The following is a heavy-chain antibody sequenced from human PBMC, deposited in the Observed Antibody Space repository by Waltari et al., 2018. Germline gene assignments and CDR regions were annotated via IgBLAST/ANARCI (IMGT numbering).Heavy chain of an antibody. D-gene: IGHD2-15*01. V-gene: IGHV4-4*02. Sequence: QLQLQESGPGLVKPSGTLSLTCAVSGDSVSNSYLWTWVRQAPGKGLEWIGQVHGSGRTNYNPSFASRVTVARDTYNNQFSLRLTSATAADTAVYYCARDRGRGLYLDSWGPGTLVTVSP. J-gene: IGHJ4*02. CDR2: VHGSGRT. CDR1: GDSVSNSYL. CDR3: ARDRGRGLYLDS.